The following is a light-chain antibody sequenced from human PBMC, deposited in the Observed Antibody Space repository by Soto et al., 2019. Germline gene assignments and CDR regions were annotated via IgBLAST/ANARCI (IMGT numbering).Light chain of an antibody. CDR1: QSVSSN. CDR3: HQYNHWFWT. CDR2: GAS. J-gene: IGKJ1*01. V-gene: IGKV3-15*01. Sequence: EIVMTQSPATLSVSPGERATLSCRASQSVSSNLAWYQQKPGQAPRLLIYGASTRATGIPARFSGSGSGTEFTLTISSLQSEDFAVYYCHQYNHWFWTFGQGTKVDIK.